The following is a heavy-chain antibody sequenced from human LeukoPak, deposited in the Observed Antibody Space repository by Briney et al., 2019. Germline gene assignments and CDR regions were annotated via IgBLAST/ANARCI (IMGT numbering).Heavy chain of an antibody. CDR3: ARDSGIYRDGFDI. D-gene: IGHD1-26*01. CDR1: GYTFSVYY. Sequence: ASVKVSCKASGYTFSVYYIHWVRQAPGQGLEWMGWINPNSGGTNYAQKFQGRVTMTRDTSITTAYMELSRLRSDDTAVYYCARDSGIYRDGFDIWGQGTMVTVSS. J-gene: IGHJ3*02. CDR2: INPNSGGT. V-gene: IGHV1-2*02.